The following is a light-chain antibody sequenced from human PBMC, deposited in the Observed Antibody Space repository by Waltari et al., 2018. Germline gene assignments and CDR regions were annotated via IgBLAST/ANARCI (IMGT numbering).Light chain of an antibody. CDR1: NIGGKS. CDR3: QVWGDDSGPYVI. CDR2: YNT. J-gene: IGLJ2*01. Sequence: SYVLTQPPSMSVAPGKTARITCGGSNIGGKSVQWYQQKPGQAPVLVRNYNTDRPSGIPGRFSGSNSGNTATLTINRVEAGDEADYYCQVWGDDSGPYVIFGGGTKLTVL. V-gene: IGLV3-21*04.